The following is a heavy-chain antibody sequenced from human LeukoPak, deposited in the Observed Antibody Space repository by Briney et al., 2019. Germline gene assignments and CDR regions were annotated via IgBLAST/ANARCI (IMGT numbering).Heavy chain of an antibody. CDR2: INHSGST. D-gene: IGHD2-15*01. CDR1: GGSFSGYY. Sequence: SETLSLTCAVYGGSFSGYYWSWIRQPPGKGLEWIGEINHSGSTDYNPSLKSRVTISVDTSKNQFSLKLSSVTAADTAVYYCARGRGSSYYYYGMDVWGQGTTVTVSS. CDR3: ARGRGSSYYYYGMDV. J-gene: IGHJ6*02. V-gene: IGHV4-34*01.